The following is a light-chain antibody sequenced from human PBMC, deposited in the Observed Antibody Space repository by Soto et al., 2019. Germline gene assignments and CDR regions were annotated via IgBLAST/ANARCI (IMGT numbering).Light chain of an antibody. V-gene: IGKV3-20*01. CDR3: QQYARPPFA. J-gene: IGKJ2*01. CDR1: QRISNSY. Sequence: EIVLTQSPVTLSLSPGERATLSCRASQRISNSYLAWYQQKPGQAPRLLLYDASSRATGIPDRVSGSGSGTDFTLTISRLEPEDFAVYYCQQYARPPFAFGQGTKVEIK. CDR2: DAS.